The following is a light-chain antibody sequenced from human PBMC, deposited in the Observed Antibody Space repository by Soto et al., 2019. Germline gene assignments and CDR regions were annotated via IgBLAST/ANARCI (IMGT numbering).Light chain of an antibody. CDR3: MQGTHWPPFT. V-gene: IGKV2D-30*01. Sequence: DVVMTQSPLSLPVTLGQPASISCRSSQSLVYSDGNTYLNWFHQRPGQSPRRLMYKVSSWDSGGPDRFSGSGSGSDFPLKINRVEAEDVWVYYCMQGTHWPPFTFGPGTKVDIK. CDR1: QSLVYSDGNTY. J-gene: IGKJ3*01. CDR2: KVS.